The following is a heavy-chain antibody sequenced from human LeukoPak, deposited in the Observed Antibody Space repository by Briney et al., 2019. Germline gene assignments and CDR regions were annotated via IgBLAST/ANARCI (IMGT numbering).Heavy chain of an antibody. D-gene: IGHD2-15*01. Sequence: ASVKVSCKASGYTFTSYGISWVRQAPGQGLEWMGWISAYNGNTNYAQKFQGRVTITKNTSISTAYMELSSLRSEDTAVYYCARDLGYSWGQGTLVTVSS. V-gene: IGHV1-18*01. CDR3: ARDLGYS. CDR1: GYTFTSYG. J-gene: IGHJ4*02. CDR2: ISAYNGNT.